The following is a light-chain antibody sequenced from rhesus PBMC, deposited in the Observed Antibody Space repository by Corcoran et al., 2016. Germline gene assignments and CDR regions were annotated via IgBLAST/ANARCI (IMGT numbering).Light chain of an antibody. CDR2: AAS. Sequence: DIQMTQSPSSLSASVGDRVTITCQASQGIRSWVAWYQQKPGKAPKLLIYAASSLQSGGPSRLRGSGFGTEFTRTISSLQPEDFATYYGQQHNSYPLTFGGGTKVEIK. V-gene: IGKV1S4*01. CDR1: QGIRSW. CDR3: QQHNSYPLT. J-gene: IGKJ4*01.